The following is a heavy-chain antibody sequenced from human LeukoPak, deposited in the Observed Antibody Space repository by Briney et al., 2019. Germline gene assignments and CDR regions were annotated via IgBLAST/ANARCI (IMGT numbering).Heavy chain of an antibody. CDR2: INWNGGST. CDR3: ARDGITIIRGVTAFDY. Sequence: GGSLRLSCAASGFTFDDYGMSWVRQAPGKGLEWVSGINWNGGSTGYADSVKGRFTISRDNAKNSLYLQMNSLRAEDTAVYYCARDGITIIRGVTAFDYWGQGALVTVSS. J-gene: IGHJ4*02. D-gene: IGHD3-10*01. V-gene: IGHV3-20*04. CDR1: GFTFDDYG.